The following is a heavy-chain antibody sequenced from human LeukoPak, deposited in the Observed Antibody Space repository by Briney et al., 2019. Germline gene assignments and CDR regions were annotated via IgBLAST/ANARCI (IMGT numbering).Heavy chain of an antibody. J-gene: IGHJ3*02. CDR1: GGSISSSNW. CDR3: ASSGYDSRDAFDI. D-gene: IGHD5-12*01. Sequence: SGTLSLTCAVSGGSISSSNWWSWVRQPPGKGLEWIGEIYHSGSTNYNPSLKSRVTISVDKSKNQFSLKLSSVTAADTAVYYCASSGYDSRDAFDIWGQGTMVTVSS. V-gene: IGHV4-4*02. CDR2: IYHSGST.